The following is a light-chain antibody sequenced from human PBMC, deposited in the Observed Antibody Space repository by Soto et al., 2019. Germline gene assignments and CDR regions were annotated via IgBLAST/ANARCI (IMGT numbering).Light chain of an antibody. V-gene: IGLV2-14*03. J-gene: IGLJ2*01. Sequence: QSALTQPASVSGSPGQSVTISCTGTSNDIGAYDYVSWYQQVPGKAPKLLIFDVNYRPSGVPDRFSGSKSGTSVSLAITGLRGEDEADYHCQSYDSSLTNAVFGGGTKLTVL. CDR1: SNDIGAYDY. CDR3: QSYDSSLTNAV. CDR2: DVN.